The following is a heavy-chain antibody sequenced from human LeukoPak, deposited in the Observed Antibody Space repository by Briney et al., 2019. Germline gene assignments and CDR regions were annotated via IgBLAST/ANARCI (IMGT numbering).Heavy chain of an antibody. J-gene: IGHJ6*03. CDR1: GGSISSSSYH. Sequence: SETLSLTCTVSGGSISSSSYHWGWIRQPPGKGLEWIGSIYYSGSTYYNPSLKSRVTISVDTSKNQFSLKLSSVTAADTAVYYCARLYYYYMDVWGKGTTVTVSS. CDR2: IYYSGST. V-gene: IGHV4-39*01. CDR3: ARLYYYYMDV.